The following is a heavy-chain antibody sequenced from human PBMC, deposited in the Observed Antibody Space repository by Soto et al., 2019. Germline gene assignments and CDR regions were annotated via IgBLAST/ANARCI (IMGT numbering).Heavy chain of an antibody. J-gene: IGHJ5*02. CDR3: ARSHLASGSGNWFDP. V-gene: IGHV4-59*01. CDR1: GGSISSYY. D-gene: IGHD1-26*01. CDR2: IYYSGST. Sequence: PSETLSLTCTVSGGSISSYYWSWIRQPPGKGLEWIGYIYYSGSTNYNPSLKSRVTISVDTSKNQFSLKLSSVTAADTAVYYCARSHLASGSGNWFDPWGQGTLVTVSS.